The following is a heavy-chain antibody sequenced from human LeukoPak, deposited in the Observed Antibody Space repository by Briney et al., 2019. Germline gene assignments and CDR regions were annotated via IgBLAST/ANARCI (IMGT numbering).Heavy chain of an antibody. Sequence: GGSLRLSCAASGFTFSSYSLNWVRQAPGKGLEWVSCITSSSSSIYYADSVKGRFTISRDNAKNSLYLQMNSLRAEDTAMYYCARDYCSGGRCYSVDYWGQGTLVTASS. CDR1: GFTFSSYS. D-gene: IGHD2-15*01. CDR2: ITSSSSSI. J-gene: IGHJ4*02. V-gene: IGHV3-48*04. CDR3: ARDYCSGGRCYSVDY.